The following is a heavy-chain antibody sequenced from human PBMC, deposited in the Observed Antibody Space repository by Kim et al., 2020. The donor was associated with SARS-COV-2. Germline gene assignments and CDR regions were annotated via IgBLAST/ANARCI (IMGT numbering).Heavy chain of an antibody. V-gene: IGHV3-23*01. CDR1: GFTFTGYA. J-gene: IGHJ4*02. Sequence: GGSLRLSCTTSGFTFTGYAMSWVRQAPGMGLEWVSSIDGSDGTTYYVASVKGRFTISRDNSKNTLYLQKNILRADDTAVYYDMEGGWGWIWDHWGRGTRVTVSS. CDR2: IDGSDGTT. D-gene: IGHD2-2*03. CDR3: MEGGWGWIWDH.